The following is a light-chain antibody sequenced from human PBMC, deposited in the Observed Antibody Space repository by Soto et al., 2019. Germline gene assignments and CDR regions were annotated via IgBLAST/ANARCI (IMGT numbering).Light chain of an antibody. V-gene: IGKV1-6*01. CDR3: LQDYSYPRT. Sequence: AIQMTQSPSSLSATVGDRVTITCRASQAIRNHLGWYQQKPGKAPKLLIYAASNLQGGVPSRFSGSGSGTDFTLTISSLQPEDFATYYCLQDYSYPRTFGQGTKVEIK. J-gene: IGKJ1*01. CDR1: QAIRNH. CDR2: AAS.